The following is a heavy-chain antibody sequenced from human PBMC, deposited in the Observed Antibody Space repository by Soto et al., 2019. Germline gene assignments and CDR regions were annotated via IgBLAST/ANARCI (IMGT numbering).Heavy chain of an antibody. Sequence: PGESLKISCKGSGYSFASYWISWVRQMPGKGLEWMGRIDPSDSYTNYSPSFRGHVTISADKSISTAYLQWSSLKASDTAMYYCARQGYSSSSRAYYYYYGMDVWGQGTTVTVS. CDR2: IDPSDSYT. J-gene: IGHJ6*02. V-gene: IGHV5-10-1*01. CDR1: GYSFASYW. D-gene: IGHD6-6*01. CDR3: ARQGYSSSSRAYYYYYGMDV.